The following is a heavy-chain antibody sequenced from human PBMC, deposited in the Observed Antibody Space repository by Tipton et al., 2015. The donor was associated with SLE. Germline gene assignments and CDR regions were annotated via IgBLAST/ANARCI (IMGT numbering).Heavy chain of an antibody. CDR3: ARAQWLVRWFDP. J-gene: IGHJ5*02. D-gene: IGHD6-19*01. CDR1: GGSFSGYY. CDR2: IYYSGST. Sequence: TLSLTCAVYGGSFSGYYWSWIRQPPGKGLEWIGYIYYSGSTNYNPSLKSRVTISVDTSKNQFSLKLSSVTAADTAVYYCARAQWLVRWFDPWGQGNLVTVSS. V-gene: IGHV4-59*12.